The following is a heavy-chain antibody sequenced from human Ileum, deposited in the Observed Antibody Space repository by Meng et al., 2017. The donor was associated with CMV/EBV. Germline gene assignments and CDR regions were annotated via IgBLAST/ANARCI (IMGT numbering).Heavy chain of an antibody. V-gene: IGHV4-39*07. CDR3: ARGFNYAWFDP. D-gene: IGHD4-11*01. Sequence: SETLSLTCTVSGGSISGYEYYWGWLRQPPGRGLEWIGSFFYGGSTYYNPSLKSRVTISVDRSRNQFFLNLTSVTAADTAVYYCARGFNYAWFDPWGQGTLVTVSS. J-gene: IGHJ5*02. CDR2: FFYGGST. CDR1: GGSISGYEYY.